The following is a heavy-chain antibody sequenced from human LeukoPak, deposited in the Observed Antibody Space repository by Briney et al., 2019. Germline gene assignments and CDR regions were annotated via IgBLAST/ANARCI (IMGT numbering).Heavy chain of an antibody. J-gene: IGHJ4*02. D-gene: IGHD4-17*01. CDR2: IKPDGSEK. V-gene: IGHV3-7*05. CDR1: GFIFSRYW. CDR3: ARVGYSDECIDY. Sequence: PGGSLRLSCAASGFIFSRYWMTWVRQAPGKGLEWVANIKPDGSEKNYVDSVKGRFTISRDNAKNSLYLQMSSLRAEDTAVYYCARVGYSDECIDYWGQGTLVTVSS.